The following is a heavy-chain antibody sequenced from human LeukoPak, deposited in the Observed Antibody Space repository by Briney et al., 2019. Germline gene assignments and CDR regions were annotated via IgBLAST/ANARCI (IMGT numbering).Heavy chain of an antibody. D-gene: IGHD6-19*01. J-gene: IGHJ4*02. CDR3: AKDQWLSY. Sequence: GGSLRLSCAASGFTFSSYGMHWVRQAPGKGLEWVAVIPYDGSNKYYADSVKGRFTISRDDSKNTLYLQMNSLRAEDTAVYYCAKDQWLSYWGQGTLVTVSS. CDR1: GFTFSSYG. V-gene: IGHV3-30*18. CDR2: IPYDGSNK.